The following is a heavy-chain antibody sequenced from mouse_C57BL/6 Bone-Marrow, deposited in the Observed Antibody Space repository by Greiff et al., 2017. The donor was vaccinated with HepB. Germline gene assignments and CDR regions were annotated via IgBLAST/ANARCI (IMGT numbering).Heavy chain of an antibody. D-gene: IGHD2-1*01. CDR2: ISSGSSTI. V-gene: IGHV5-17*01. CDR1: GFTFSDYG. CDR3: ARRNLLWYYYFDY. J-gene: IGHJ2*01. Sequence: DVQLVESGGGLVKPGGSLKLSCAASGFTFSDYGMHWVRQAPEKGLEWVAYISSGSSTIYYADTVKGRFTISRDNAKNTLFLQMTSLRSEDTAMYYCARRNLLWYYYFDYWGQGTTLTVSS.